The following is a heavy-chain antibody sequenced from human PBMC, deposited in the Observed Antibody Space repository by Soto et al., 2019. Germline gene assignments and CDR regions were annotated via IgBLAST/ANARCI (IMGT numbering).Heavy chain of an antibody. Sequence: PSETLSLTCSVSAGSVSGSSHYWNWIRQTPGKGLEWIGYIDYTGSTNYNPSLKSRVTISVDTSKTQFSLKLSSVTAADTAVYYCARGGTSSRRAVAGYFQYWGQGTQVTVSS. CDR3: ARGGTSSRRAVAGYFQY. J-gene: IGHJ1*01. V-gene: IGHV4-61*01. CDR2: IDYTGST. D-gene: IGHD1-7*01. CDR1: AGSVSGSSHY.